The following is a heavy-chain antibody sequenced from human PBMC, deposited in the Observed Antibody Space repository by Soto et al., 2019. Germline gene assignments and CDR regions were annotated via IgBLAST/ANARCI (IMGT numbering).Heavy chain of an antibody. CDR3: AALTRRDGYNSGEFDY. CDR2: IYYTGST. CDR1: GGSISSYF. D-gene: IGHD5-12*01. V-gene: IGHV4-59*01. Sequence: SETLSLTCTVSGGSISSYFWSWIRQPPGKGLEWIGYIYYTGSTNYNPSLKSRVTISVDTSKNQFSLKLSSMTAADSAVYYCAALTRRDGYNSGEFDYWGQGTLVTV. J-gene: IGHJ4*02.